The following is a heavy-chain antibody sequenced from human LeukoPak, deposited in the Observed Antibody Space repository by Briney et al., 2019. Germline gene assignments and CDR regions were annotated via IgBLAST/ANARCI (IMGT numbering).Heavy chain of an antibody. V-gene: IGHV4-59*08. CDR2: IYYSGST. J-gene: IGHJ4*02. CDR1: GGSISSYY. Sequence: SETLSLTCTASGGSISSYYWSWIRQPPGKGLEWIGYIYYSGSTNYNPSLKSRVTISVDTSKDQFSLKLSSVTAADTAVYYCARHLGLYFDYWGQGTLVTVSS. CDR3: ARHLGLYFDY.